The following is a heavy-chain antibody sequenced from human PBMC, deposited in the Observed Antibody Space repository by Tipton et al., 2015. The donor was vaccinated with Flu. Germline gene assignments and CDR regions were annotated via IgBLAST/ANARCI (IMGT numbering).Heavy chain of an antibody. Sequence: TLSLTYTVSGGSISSYYWSWIRQPAGKGLEWIGRIYYSGSTYYNPSLKSRVTISVDTSKNQFSLKLSSVTAADTAVYYCARALSGYYFYAFDIWGQGTMVTVSS. V-gene: IGHV4-59*05. D-gene: IGHD3-22*01. CDR1: GGSISSYY. CDR2: IYYSGST. J-gene: IGHJ3*02. CDR3: ARALSGYYFYAFDI.